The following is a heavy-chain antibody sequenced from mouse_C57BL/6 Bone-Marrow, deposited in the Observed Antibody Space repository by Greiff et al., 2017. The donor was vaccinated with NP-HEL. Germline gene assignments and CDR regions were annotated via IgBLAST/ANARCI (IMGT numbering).Heavy chain of an antibody. D-gene: IGHD2-2*01. CDR3: ARHGYPAWFAY. CDR2: ISDGGSYT. Sequence: EVQVVESGGGLVKPGGSLKLSCAASGFTFSSYAMSWVRQTPEKRLEWVATISDGGSYTYYPDNVKGRFTISRDNAKNNLYLQMSHLKSEDKAMYYCARHGYPAWFAYGGQGTLVTVSA. CDR1: GFTFSSYA. V-gene: IGHV5-4*01. J-gene: IGHJ3*01.